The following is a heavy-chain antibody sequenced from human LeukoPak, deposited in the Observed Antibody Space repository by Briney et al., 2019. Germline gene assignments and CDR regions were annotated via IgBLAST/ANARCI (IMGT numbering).Heavy chain of an antibody. Sequence: PGGSLRLSCAASGFTVSSNYMSWVRQAPGKGLEWVSVIYSGGSTYYADSVKGRFTISRDNSKNTLYLQMNSLRAEDTAVYYCARGPGLAVAANFDYWGQGTLVTVSS. CDR3: ARGPGLAVAANFDY. CDR2: IYSGGST. V-gene: IGHV3-66*01. J-gene: IGHJ4*02. CDR1: GFTVSSNY. D-gene: IGHD6-19*01.